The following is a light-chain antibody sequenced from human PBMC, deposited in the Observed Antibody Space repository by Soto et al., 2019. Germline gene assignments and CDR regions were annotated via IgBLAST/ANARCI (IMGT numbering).Light chain of an antibody. V-gene: IGLV2-23*01. CDR1: INDVGSYNL. J-gene: IGLJ1*01. CDR3: CSYAGSSTYV. Sequence: QSVLTQPASVSGSPGQSITISCTGTINDVGSYNLVSWYQQHPGKAPKLMISGDSKRPSGVSTRFSGSKSGITASLTISGLRAEDEADYYCCSYAGSSTYVFGTGTKVTVL. CDR2: GDS.